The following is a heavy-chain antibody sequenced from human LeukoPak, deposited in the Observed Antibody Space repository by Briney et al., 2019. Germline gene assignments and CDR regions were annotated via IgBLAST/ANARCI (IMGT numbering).Heavy chain of an antibody. Sequence: PGGSLRLSCAASGFTFSSYSMNWVRQAPGKGLEWVSSISSSSSYIYYADSVKGRFTISRDNAKNSLYLQMNSLRAEDTAVYYCARDFSYCSGGSCYYYYYGMDVWGQGTTVTVSS. CDR2: ISSSSSYI. CDR3: ARDFSYCSGGSCYYYYYGMDV. D-gene: IGHD2-15*01. CDR1: GFTFSSYS. J-gene: IGHJ6*02. V-gene: IGHV3-21*01.